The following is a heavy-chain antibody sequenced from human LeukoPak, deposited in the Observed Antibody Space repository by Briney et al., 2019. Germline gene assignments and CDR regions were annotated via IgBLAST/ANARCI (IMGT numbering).Heavy chain of an antibody. CDR3: ARRRSKAGTMIVVVGRSPLDAFDI. CDR1: GYTFTSYG. CDR2: ISPYNGNT. V-gene: IGHV1-18*01. Sequence: ASVKVSCKASGYTFTSYGISWVRQAPGQGLEWMGWISPYNGNTNYAQKFQGRVTMTRDTSISTAYMELSRLRSDDTAVYYCARRRSKAGTMIVVVGRSPLDAFDIWGQGTMVTVSS. D-gene: IGHD3-22*01. J-gene: IGHJ3*02.